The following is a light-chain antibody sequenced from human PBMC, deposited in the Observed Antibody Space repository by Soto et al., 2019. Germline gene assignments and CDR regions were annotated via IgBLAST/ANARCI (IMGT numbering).Light chain of an antibody. CDR1: STDVGGYKH. Sequence: QSALTQPASVSGSPGQSITISCTGTSTDVGGYKHVSWYQQHPGTAPKLMIFEVNGRPSGVSDRFSGSKSGNTASLTISGLQPEDEADYYCSSFSSSSTPYVFGTGTKLTVL. J-gene: IGLJ1*01. CDR2: EVN. V-gene: IGLV2-14*01. CDR3: SSFSSSSTPYV.